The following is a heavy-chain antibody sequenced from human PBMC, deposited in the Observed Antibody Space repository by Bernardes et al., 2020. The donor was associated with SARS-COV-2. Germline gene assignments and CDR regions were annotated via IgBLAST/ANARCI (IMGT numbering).Heavy chain of an antibody. CDR1: GFTFNTYG. CDR3: VRRFCAVSSSCGNFYGMGV. J-gene: IGHJ6*04. D-gene: IGHD2-15*01. Sequence: GGSLRLSCAASGFTFNTYGMHWVRRPPGKGLEWVAVIWYDGSTQYYADSVKGRFTISRDNSKNTLYLQMNSLRVEDTAVYYCVRRFCAVSSSCGNFYGMGVWGKGTTVNVSS. CDR2: IWYDGSTQ. V-gene: IGHV3-33*01.